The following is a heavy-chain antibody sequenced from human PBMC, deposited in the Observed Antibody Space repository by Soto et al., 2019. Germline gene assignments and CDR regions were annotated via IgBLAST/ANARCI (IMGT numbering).Heavy chain of an antibody. D-gene: IGHD5-12*01. CDR3: ARHEDIVATTRSGDAFDI. Sequence: SETLSLTCTVPGGSISSDYWSWIRQPPGEGLEWIGYIYYSGSTNYNPSLKSRVTISVDTSKNQFSLKLSSVTAADTAVYYCARHEDIVATTRSGDAFDIRGQGTMGTVSS. CDR2: IYYSGST. J-gene: IGHJ3*02. CDR1: GGSISSDY. V-gene: IGHV4-59*08.